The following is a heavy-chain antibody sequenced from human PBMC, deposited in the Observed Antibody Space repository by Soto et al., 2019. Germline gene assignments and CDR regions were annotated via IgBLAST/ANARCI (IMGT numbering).Heavy chain of an antibody. V-gene: IGHV4-30-4*01. CDR1: GGSISSGDYY. CDR2: IYYSGST. D-gene: IGHD3-22*01. J-gene: IGHJ4*02. Sequence: PSETLSLTCTVSGGSISSGDYYWSWIRQPPGKGLEWIGYIYYSGSTYYNPSLKSRVTISVDTSKNQFSLKLSSVTAADTAVYYCARERYYDSSGYSGYWGQGTLVTVSS. CDR3: ARERYYDSSGYSGY.